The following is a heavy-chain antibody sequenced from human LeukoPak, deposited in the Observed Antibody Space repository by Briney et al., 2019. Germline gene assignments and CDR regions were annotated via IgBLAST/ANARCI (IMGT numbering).Heavy chain of an antibody. D-gene: IGHD2-2*01. J-gene: IGHJ4*02. CDR1: GFTFSSYS. V-gene: IGHV3-21*01. CDR3: ARTPMSYCSSTSCYFDY. Sequence: GGSLRLSCAASGFTFSSYSMNWVRQAPGKGLEWVSSISSSSSYIYYVDSVKGRFTISRDNAKNSLYLQMNSLRAEDAAVYYCARTPMSYCSSTSCYFDYWGQGTLVTVSS. CDR2: ISSSSSYI.